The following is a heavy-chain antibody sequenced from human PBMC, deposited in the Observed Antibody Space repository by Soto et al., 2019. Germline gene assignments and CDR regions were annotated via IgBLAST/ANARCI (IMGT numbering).Heavy chain of an antibody. CDR1: GGTFRGYY. D-gene: IGHD6-13*01. J-gene: IGHJ5*02. Sequence: PSETLSLTCAVYGGTFRGYYWSWIRQPPGKGLEWIGEINHSGSTNYNPSLKSRVTISVDTSKNQFSLKLSSVTAADTAVYYCASIGYPNSQSYNWFDPWGQGTLVTVSS. CDR3: ASIGYPNSQSYNWFDP. V-gene: IGHV4-34*01. CDR2: INHSGST.